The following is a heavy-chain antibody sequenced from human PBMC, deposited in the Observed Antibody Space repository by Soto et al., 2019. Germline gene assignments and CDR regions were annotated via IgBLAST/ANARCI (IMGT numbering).Heavy chain of an antibody. V-gene: IGHV1-3*01. CDR2: INAGNGNT. J-gene: IGHJ6*02. D-gene: IGHD3-3*01. Sequence: ASVKVSCKASGYTFTSYSMHWVRQAPGQRLEWMGWINAGNGNTKYSQEFQGRVTITRDTSASTAYMELSSLRSEDTAVYYCARFLMEWSSKFYYYYGMDVWGQGTTVTVSS. CDR1: GYTFTSYS. CDR3: ARFLMEWSSKFYYYYGMDV.